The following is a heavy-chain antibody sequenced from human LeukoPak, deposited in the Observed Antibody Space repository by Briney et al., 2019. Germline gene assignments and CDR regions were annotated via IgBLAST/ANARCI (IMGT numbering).Heavy chain of an antibody. CDR2: IYYSGTS. D-gene: IGHD2-2*01. CDR3: ATDSTSWPNY. V-gene: IGHV4-39*01. Sequence: SETLSLTCTVSGGSISSSSYHWTWVRQPPGKGLEWIGSIYYSGTSYYNPSLKSLVTISVDTSKNQFSLRLNSVTAADTAVYYCATDSTSWPNYWGQGTLVTVSS. CDR1: GGSISSSSYH. J-gene: IGHJ4*02.